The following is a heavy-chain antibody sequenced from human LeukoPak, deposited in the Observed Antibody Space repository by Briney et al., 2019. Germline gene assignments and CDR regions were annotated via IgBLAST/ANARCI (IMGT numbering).Heavy chain of an antibody. V-gene: IGHV4-61*02. CDR3: ARVQGFTIFGVVIPDAIDY. D-gene: IGHD3-3*01. CDR2: IYTSGST. CDR1: GGSISSGSYY. J-gene: IGHJ4*02. Sequence: PSETLSLTCTVSGGSISSGSYYWSWIRQPAGKGLEWIGRIYTSGSTNYNPSLKSRVTISVDTSKNQFSLKLSSVTAADTAVYYCARVQGFTIFGVVIPDAIDYWGQGTLVTVSS.